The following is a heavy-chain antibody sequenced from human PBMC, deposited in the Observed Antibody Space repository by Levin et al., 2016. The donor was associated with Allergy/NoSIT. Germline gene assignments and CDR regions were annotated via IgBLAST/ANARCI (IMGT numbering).Heavy chain of an antibody. CDR2: ISSSGTSI. D-gene: IGHD3-22*01. J-gene: IGHJ4*02. Sequence: GESLKISCAASGFTFSSHSMNWVRQAPGKGLEWVSSISSSGTSIYYADSVKGRFTTSRDGAKNSLYLQMNNLRAEDTAVYYCARWDRSGQSVLDYWGQGTLVTVSS. CDR1: GFTFSSHS. V-gene: IGHV3-21*01. CDR3: ARWDRSGQSVLDY.